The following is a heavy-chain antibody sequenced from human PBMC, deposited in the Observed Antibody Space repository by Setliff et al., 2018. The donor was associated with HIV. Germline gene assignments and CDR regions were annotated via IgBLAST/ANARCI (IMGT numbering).Heavy chain of an antibody. CDR2: INHNGST. J-gene: IGHJ5*02. D-gene: IGHD6-6*01. CDR3: ARGGRSLAAQTWFDP. Sequence: SETLSLTCAVYGGSFSDYYWSWIRQPPGKGLEWIGEINHNGSTNYNPSLKSRVTISVDTSKNQFSLKLSSVTAADTAVYYCARGGRSLAAQTWFDPWGQGTLVTVSS. CDR1: GGSFSDYY. V-gene: IGHV4-34*01.